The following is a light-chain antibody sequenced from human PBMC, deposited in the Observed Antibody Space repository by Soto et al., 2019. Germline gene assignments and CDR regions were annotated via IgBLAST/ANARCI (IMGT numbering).Light chain of an antibody. CDR2: GAS. CDR3: QQYDNSVWT. Sequence: EIVMTQSPATLSVSPGERATLAFMASRSVSANNLAWYQQRPGQAPRLLIYGASRRATGIPDRFSGSGSGTDLTLTISRLEPEDVAVYYCQQYDNSVWTFGQGTRLEIK. J-gene: IGKJ5*01. V-gene: IGKV3-20*01. CDR1: RSVSANN.